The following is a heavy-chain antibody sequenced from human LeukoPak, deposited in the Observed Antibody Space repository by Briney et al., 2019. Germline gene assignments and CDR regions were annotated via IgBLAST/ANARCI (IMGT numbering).Heavy chain of an antibody. D-gene: IGHD2-2*01. CDR3: ATLGDCSSTSCYGDAFDI. Sequence: SETLSLTCTVSGGSISSYYWSWIRQPAGKGLEWIGRIYTSGSTNYNPSLKSRVTMSVDTSKNQFSLKLSSVTAADTAVYYCATLGDCSSTSCYGDAFDIWGQGTMVTVSS. J-gene: IGHJ3*02. CDR1: GGSISSYY. CDR2: IYTSGST. V-gene: IGHV4-4*07.